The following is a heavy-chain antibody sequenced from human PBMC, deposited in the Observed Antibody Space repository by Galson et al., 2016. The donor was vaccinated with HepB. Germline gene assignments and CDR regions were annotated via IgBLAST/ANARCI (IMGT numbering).Heavy chain of an antibody. D-gene: IGHD2-2*03. CDR1: GYTFTDFW. CDR3: ARLDGYCATNQCYVFDY. CDR2: IYPGNSET. Sequence: QSGAEVKKPGESLEISCWVSGYTFTDFWIGWVRQMPGRGLEWMGIIYPGNSETRYNPSFQGQVTISADKSIGTAYLQWRSLKASDTAIYYCARLDGYCATNQCYVFDYWGQGALGTVSS. J-gene: IGHJ4*02. V-gene: IGHV5-51*01.